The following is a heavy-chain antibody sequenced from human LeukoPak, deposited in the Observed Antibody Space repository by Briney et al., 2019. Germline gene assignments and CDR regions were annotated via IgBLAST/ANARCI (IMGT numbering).Heavy chain of an antibody. CDR1: GGSISSYY. J-gene: IGHJ4*02. CDR3: AGHHPRNTVDF. D-gene: IGHD2/OR15-2a*01. Sequence: SETLSLTCTVSGGSISSYYWSWIRQPPGKGLEWIAYISDIGSINYNPSLKSRVTISLETSKNQFSLKLSSVTAADTAVYYCAGHHPRNTVDFWGQGTLVTVSS. CDR2: ISDIGSI. V-gene: IGHV4-59*08.